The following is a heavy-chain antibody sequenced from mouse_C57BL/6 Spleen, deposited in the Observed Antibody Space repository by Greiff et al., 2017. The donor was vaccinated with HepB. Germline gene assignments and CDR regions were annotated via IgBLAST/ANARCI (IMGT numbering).Heavy chain of an antibody. CDR1: GYTFTSYG. CDR2: IYPRSGNT. CDR3: ARYYYGSREAFYAMDY. V-gene: IGHV1-81*01. D-gene: IGHD1-1*01. J-gene: IGHJ4*01. Sequence: QVQLQQSGAELARPGASVKLSCKASGYTFTSYGISWVKQSTGQGLEWIGEIYPRSGNTYYNEKFKGKATLTADKSSSTAYMELRSLTSEDSAVYFCARYYYGSREAFYAMDYWGQGTSVTVSS.